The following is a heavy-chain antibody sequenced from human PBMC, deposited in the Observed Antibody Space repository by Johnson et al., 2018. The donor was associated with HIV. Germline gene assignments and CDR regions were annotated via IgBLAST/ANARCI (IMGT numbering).Heavy chain of an antibody. D-gene: IGHD1-26*01. CDR1: GFTFSNAW. J-gene: IGHJ3*02. CDR2: IKSKTDGGTT. CDR3: TTDLSGSYGMGDNDAFDI. V-gene: IGHV3-15*01. Sequence: VQLVESGGGLVKPGGSLRLSCAASGFTFSNAWMSWVRQAPGKGLEWVGRIKSKTDGGTTDYAAPVKGRFTISRDDSKNTLYLQMNSLKTEDTAVYYCTTDLSGSYGMGDNDAFDIWGQGTMVTVSS.